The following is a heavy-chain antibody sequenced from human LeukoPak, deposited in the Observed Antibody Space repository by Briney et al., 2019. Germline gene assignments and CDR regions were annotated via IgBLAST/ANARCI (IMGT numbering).Heavy chain of an antibody. D-gene: IGHD2-21*01. V-gene: IGHV3-30*03. CDR3: ARDYCGGDCYGGDY. Sequence: PGGSLRLSCAASGFTFSSYGMHWVRQAPGKGLEWVAVISYDGSNKYYADSVKGRFTISRDNSKNTLYLQMNSLRAEDTAVYYCARDYCGGDCYGGDYWGQGTLVTVSS. CDR1: GFTFSSYG. CDR2: ISYDGSNK. J-gene: IGHJ4*02.